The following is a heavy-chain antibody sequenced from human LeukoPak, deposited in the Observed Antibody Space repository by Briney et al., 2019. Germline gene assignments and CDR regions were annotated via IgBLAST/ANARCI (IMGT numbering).Heavy chain of an antibody. D-gene: IGHD4-17*01. V-gene: IGHV3-30*04. J-gene: IGHJ3*02. Sequence: HAGGSLRLSCAASGFIFSTYDMHWVRQAPGKGLEWVAFISNDGVNKYHADSVKGRFTISRDNSKNTVYVQMNSLRPEDTAVYYCARSANRINTVTTFDGFDIWGQGTMVTVSS. CDR1: GFIFSTYD. CDR2: ISNDGVNK. CDR3: ARSANRINTVTTFDGFDI.